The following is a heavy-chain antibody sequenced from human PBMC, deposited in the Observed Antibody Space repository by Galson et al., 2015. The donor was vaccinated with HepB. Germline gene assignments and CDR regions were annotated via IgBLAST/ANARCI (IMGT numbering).Heavy chain of an antibody. V-gene: IGHV3-23*01. J-gene: IGHJ4*02. CDR3: AKGDSPLLDPFGY. D-gene: IGHD1-26*01. Sequence: SLRLSCAASGFTFSSYAMSWVRQAPGKGLEWVSAISGSGGNTYYADSVKGRFTISRDNSKNTLYLQMNSLRAEDTAVYYCAKGDSPLLDPFGYWGQGTLVTVSS. CDR1: GFTFSSYA. CDR2: ISGSGGNT.